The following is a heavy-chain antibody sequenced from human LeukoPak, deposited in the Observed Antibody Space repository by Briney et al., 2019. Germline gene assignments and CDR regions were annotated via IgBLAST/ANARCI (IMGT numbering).Heavy chain of an antibody. V-gene: IGHV1-2*02. CDR1: GYTFTGYY. D-gene: IGHD1-14*01. Sequence: ASVKVSCKASGYTFTGYYMHWVRQAPGQGLEWMGWINPNSGGTNYAQKFQGRVTITADKSTSTAYMELSSLRSEDTAVYYCARGRQVYYFDYWGQGTLVTVSS. CDR3: ARGRQVYYFDY. CDR2: INPNSGGT. J-gene: IGHJ4*02.